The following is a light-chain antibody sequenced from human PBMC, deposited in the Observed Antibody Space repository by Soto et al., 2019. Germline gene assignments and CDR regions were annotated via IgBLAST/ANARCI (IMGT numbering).Light chain of an antibody. CDR2: ENN. CDR1: SSNIGAGYE. Sequence: ISCTGSSSNIGAGYEAHWYQQVPGTAPKLLIYENNNRPSGVPDRFSGSKSGTSASLAITGLQAEDEAEYYCQSYDSSLSGYVFGTGTKLTVL. CDR3: QSYDSSLSGYV. V-gene: IGLV1-40*01. J-gene: IGLJ1*01.